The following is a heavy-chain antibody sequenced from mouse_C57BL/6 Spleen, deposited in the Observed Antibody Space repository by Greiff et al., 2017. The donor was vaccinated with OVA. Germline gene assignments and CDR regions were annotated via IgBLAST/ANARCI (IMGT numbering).Heavy chain of an antibody. J-gene: IGHJ4*01. CDR3: ARHAATVVDYYAMDY. CDR2: ISGGGGNT. V-gene: IGHV5-9*01. D-gene: IGHD1-1*01. Sequence: EVHLVESGGGLVKPGGSLKLSCAASGFTFSSYTMSWVRQTPEKRLEWVATISGGGGNTYYPDSVKGRFTISRDNAKNTLYLQMSSLRAEDTALYYGARHAATVVDYYAMDYWGQGTSVTVSS. CDR1: GFTFSSYT.